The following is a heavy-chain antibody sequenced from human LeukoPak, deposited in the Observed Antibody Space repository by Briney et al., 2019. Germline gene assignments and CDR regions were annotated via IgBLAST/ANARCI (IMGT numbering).Heavy chain of an antibody. CDR1: GFTFSSYA. J-gene: IGHJ4*02. V-gene: IGHV3-23*01. CDR2: ISGSGGST. D-gene: IGHD1-1*01. CDR3: ARGLLEDYFDY. Sequence: GGSLRLSCAASGFTFSSYAMSWVRQAPGKGLEWVSAISGSGGSTYYADSVKGRFTISRDNSKNTLYLQTNSLRAEDTAVYYCARGLLEDYFDYWGQGTLVTVSS.